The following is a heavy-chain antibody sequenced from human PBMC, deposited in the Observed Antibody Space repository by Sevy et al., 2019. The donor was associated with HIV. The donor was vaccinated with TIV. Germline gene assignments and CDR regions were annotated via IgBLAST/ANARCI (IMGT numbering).Heavy chain of an antibody. CDR1: GFTFTSYA. V-gene: IGHV3-23*01. Sequence: GGSLRLSCKPSGFTFTSYAMNWVRQAPGKGLEWISTIYGSGGVTYYADSVKGRFTISRHKSKNTLYLQMNSLRTEDTALYYCAGGRYDSSGSFDALDIWGQGTMVTVSS. CDR2: IYGSGGVT. J-gene: IGHJ3*02. CDR3: AGGRYDSSGSFDALDI. D-gene: IGHD3-22*01.